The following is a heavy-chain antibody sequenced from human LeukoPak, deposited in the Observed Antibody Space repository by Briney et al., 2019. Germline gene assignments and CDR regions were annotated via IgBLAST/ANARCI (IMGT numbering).Heavy chain of an antibody. CDR1: GFSFSSYS. Sequence: GGSLRLSCAASGFSFSSYSMNWVRQAPGKGLEWLSYISGSSNTIYYADSVKGRFTISRDNAMNSQYLQMNSLRDEDTAVYYCARESLGDCSGSTCYYFYMDFWGKGTTVTVSS. CDR3: ARESLGDCSGSTCYYFYMDF. D-gene: IGHD2-15*01. J-gene: IGHJ6*03. CDR2: ISGSSNTI. V-gene: IGHV3-48*02.